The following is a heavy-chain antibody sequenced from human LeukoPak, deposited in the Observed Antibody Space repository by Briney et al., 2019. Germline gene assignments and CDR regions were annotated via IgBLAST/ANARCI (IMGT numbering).Heavy chain of an antibody. CDR3: ATTKQARRYFDY. Sequence: GGSLRLSRAGSGFTFSSNPLSWVRQAPGKGLEWVSAINPSGGNTYYADSVRGRFTISRDNSKNTLYLQMNTLRAEDTAVYYCATTKQARRYFDYWGQGTLVTVSS. CDR1: GFTFSSNP. D-gene: IGHD1-1*01. V-gene: IGHV3-23*01. CDR2: INPSGGNT. J-gene: IGHJ4*02.